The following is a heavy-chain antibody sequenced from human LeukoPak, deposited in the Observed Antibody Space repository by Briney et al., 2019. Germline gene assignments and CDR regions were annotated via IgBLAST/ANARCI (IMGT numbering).Heavy chain of an antibody. J-gene: IGHJ4*02. CDR3: AKDESQSSSHYYGFADY. CDR2: IRHDGGNK. Sequence: GGSLRLSCAASGFTFSSYGIHWVRQAPGRGLEWLAYIRHDGGNKYYADYVKGRFTISRDNSKNTVYLQMNSLRAEDTAVYYCAKDESQSSSHYYGFADYWGQGTLVTVSS. V-gene: IGHV3-30*02. D-gene: IGHD6-13*01. CDR1: GFTFSSYG.